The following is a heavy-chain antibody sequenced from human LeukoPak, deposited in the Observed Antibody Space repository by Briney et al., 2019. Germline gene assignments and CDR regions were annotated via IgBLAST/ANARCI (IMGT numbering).Heavy chain of an antibody. Sequence: GGSLRLSCAASGFTFGDYAMSWVRQAPGKGLEWVGFIRSKRYDGATEYAASVKGRFTISRDDSKSVAYLHMNSLKTEDTAIYYCTRDILSGWYYFDFWGQGTLVTVSS. V-gene: IGHV3-49*04. CDR1: GFTFGDYA. D-gene: IGHD6-19*01. J-gene: IGHJ4*02. CDR2: IRSKRYDGAT. CDR3: TRDILSGWYYFDF.